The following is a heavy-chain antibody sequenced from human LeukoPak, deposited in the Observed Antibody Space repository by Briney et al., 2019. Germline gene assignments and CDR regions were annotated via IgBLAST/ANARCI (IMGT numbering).Heavy chain of an antibody. D-gene: IGHD3-10*01. V-gene: IGHV4-59*01. CDR3: ARESQYYYGSGTFQH. CDR2: IYYSGST. J-gene: IGHJ1*01. CDR1: GRSISSYY. Sequence: SETLSLTCTVSGRSISSYYWSWIRQPPGKGLEWIGYIYYSGSTNYNPSLKSRVTISVDTSKNQFSLKLSSVTAADTAVYYCARESQYYYGSGTFQHWGQGTLVTVSS.